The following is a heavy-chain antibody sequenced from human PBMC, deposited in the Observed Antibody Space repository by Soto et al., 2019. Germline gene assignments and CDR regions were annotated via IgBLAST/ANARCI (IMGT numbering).Heavy chain of an antibody. D-gene: IGHD2-2*01. CDR1: GGSISSYY. J-gene: IGHJ4*02. Sequence: SETLSLTCTVSGGSISSYYWSWIRQPPGKGLEWIGYIYYSGSTNYNPSLKSRVTISVDTSKNQFSLKLSSVTAADTAVYYCARELAPAVLRLSYFDSWGQGTRVTVAS. CDR2: IYYSGST. V-gene: IGHV4-59*01. CDR3: ARELAPAVLRLSYFDS.